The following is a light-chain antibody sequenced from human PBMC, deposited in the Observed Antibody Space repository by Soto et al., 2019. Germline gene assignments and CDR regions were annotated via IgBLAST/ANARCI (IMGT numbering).Light chain of an antibody. CDR1: QSVSSN. CDR3: QPYNNWPLT. V-gene: IGKV3-15*01. CDR2: DTS. Sequence: EIVKTQSTATLSVPPGERATLSCRASQSVSSNLAWYQHKPGQTPRLLIYDTSPRATGVPTRFSGSRSGAEFTLTINSLQSEDFAVYYCQPYNNWPLTFGGRTTVGI. J-gene: IGKJ4*01.